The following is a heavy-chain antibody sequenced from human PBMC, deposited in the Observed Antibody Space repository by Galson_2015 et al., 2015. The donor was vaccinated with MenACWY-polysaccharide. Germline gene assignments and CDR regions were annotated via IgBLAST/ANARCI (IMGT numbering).Heavy chain of an antibody. CDR1: GFTFSSYA. J-gene: IGHJ6*02. V-gene: IGHV3-30-3*01. Sequence: SLRLSCAASGFTFSSYAIHWVRQAPGKGLEWVAVISYDGTNKYYADSVKGRSTISRDNSKNTVYLQMNSLRVEDTAVYYCARSYCSRTNCDGMDVWGQGTTVTVSS. D-gene: IGHD2-2*01. CDR2: ISYDGTNK. CDR3: ARSYCSRTNCDGMDV.